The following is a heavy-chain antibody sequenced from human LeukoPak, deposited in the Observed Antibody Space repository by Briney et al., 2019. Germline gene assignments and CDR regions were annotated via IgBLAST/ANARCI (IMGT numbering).Heavy chain of an antibody. D-gene: IGHD2-15*01. Sequence: PGGSLRLSCAASGFTFSSYTMNWVRQAPGKRQEWVSAISSGSSYKYFTDSVKGRFSISRDNAKDSLYLQMNSLRAEDTAVYYCARDIRWGVVDDAFDIWGQGTMVTVSS. CDR2: ISSGSSYK. CDR1: GFTFSSYT. V-gene: IGHV3-21*01. J-gene: IGHJ3*02. CDR3: ARDIRWGVVDDAFDI.